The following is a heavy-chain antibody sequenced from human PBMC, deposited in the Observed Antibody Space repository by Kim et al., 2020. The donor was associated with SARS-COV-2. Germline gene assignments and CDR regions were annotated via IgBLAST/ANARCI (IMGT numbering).Heavy chain of an antibody. Sequence: ASVKVSCKASGYTFTSYYMHWVRQAPGQGLEWMGIINPSGGSTSYAQKFQGRVTMTRDTSTSTVYMELSSLRSEDTAVYYCARGHSSTPRGYYYYGMDVWGQGTTVTVSS. CDR3: ARGHSSTPRGYYYYGMDV. D-gene: IGHD6-13*01. CDR1: GYTFTSYY. V-gene: IGHV1-46*01. J-gene: IGHJ6*02. CDR2: INPSGGST.